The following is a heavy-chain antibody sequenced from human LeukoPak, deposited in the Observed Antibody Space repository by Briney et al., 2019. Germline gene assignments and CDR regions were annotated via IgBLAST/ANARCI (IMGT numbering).Heavy chain of an antibody. D-gene: IGHD2-21*02. CDR3: AREIVVVTAIHYYYYGMDV. CDR2: IYYSGST. CDR1: GGPISSGGYF. J-gene: IGHJ6*02. V-gene: IGHV4-31*03. Sequence: SQTLSLTCTVSGGPISSGGYFWSWIRQHPGKGLGWIVYIYYSGSTYYTPALKSRVTISVDTSKNQFSLKLSSVTAADTAVYYCAREIVVVTAIHYYYYGMDVWGQGTTVTVSS.